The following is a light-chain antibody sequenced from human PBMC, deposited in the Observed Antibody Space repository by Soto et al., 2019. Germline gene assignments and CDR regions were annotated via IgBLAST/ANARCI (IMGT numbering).Light chain of an antibody. Sequence: DIQLTQSPSFLSASVGDRVTITCRASQGISSYLAWYPQKPGKAPKLLIFAASTLQNGVPSRFSGSGSGTEFTLTISSLQPEDFATYYCLHLNSYSPDTFGPGTKVDIK. V-gene: IGKV1-9*01. CDR3: LHLNSYSPDT. CDR1: QGISSY. J-gene: IGKJ3*01. CDR2: AAS.